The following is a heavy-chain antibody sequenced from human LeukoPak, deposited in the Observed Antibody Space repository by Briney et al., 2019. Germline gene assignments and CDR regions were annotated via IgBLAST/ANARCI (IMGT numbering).Heavy chain of an antibody. J-gene: IGHJ3*02. D-gene: IGHD1/OR15-1a*01. Sequence: SQTLSLTCALSGACPSSNTGGWHWIRQSPSRGLEWLRNTYYRSKWYSDYAVSVRSRITINPDTSKNQLSLQLNSVTPDDTAVYCCARGNNNAFDIWGQGTLVTVSS. V-gene: IGHV6-1*01. CDR2: TYYRSKWYS. CDR3: ARGNNNAFDI. CDR1: GACPSSNTGG.